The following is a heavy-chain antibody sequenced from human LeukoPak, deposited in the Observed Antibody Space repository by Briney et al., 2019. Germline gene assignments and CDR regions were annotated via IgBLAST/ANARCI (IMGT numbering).Heavy chain of an antibody. CDR3: ARDRGDYGDNFDY. Sequence: SETLSLTCAVYGGSFSGYYWSWIRQPPEKGLDWIGEITRTGGINYNPALKGRVTMSLDTSKNQFSLKLSSVTAADTAVYYCARDRGDYGDNFDYWGQGTLVTVSS. CDR2: ITRTGGI. CDR1: GGSFSGYY. V-gene: IGHV4-34*01. J-gene: IGHJ4*02. D-gene: IGHD4-17*01.